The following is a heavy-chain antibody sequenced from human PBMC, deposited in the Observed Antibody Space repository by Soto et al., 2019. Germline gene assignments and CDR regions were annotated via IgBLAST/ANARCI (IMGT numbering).Heavy chain of an antibody. CDR2: ISGSGGST. V-gene: IGHV3-23*01. CDR1: GFTFSSYA. D-gene: IGHD6-19*01. Sequence: GGSLRLSCAASGFTFSSYAKSWVRQAPGKGLEWVSAISGSGGSTYYADSVKGRFTISRDNSKNTLYLQMNSLRAEDTAVYYCAKGIFIAVAGHDYYYYGMDVWGQGTTVTVSS. J-gene: IGHJ6*02. CDR3: AKGIFIAVAGHDYYYYGMDV.